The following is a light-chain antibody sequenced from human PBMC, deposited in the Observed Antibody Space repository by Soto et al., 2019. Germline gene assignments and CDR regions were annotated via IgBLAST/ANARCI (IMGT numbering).Light chain of an antibody. J-gene: IGKJ1*01. CDR1: QSVSSNY. CDR3: QQYGSSPLT. CDR2: GAS. Sequence: EIVLTQSPGTLSLSPGERATLSCRASQSVSSNYLAWYQQKPGQAPRLLFSGASSRATGIPDRFSGSGSGTVFTLTISRLEPEDFAVYYCQQYGSSPLTFGQGTRWIS. V-gene: IGKV3-20*01.